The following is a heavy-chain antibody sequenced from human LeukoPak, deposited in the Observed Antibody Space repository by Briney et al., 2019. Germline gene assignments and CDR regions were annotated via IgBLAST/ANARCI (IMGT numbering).Heavy chain of an antibody. Sequence: GSSVKVSCKASGGTFIGSAFIWVRQAPGQGREWMGGIIPIFGTPNYAQKFQGRVTITADESTSTAYMELSRLRSEDTAVYYCASALGSSWYFYDYWGQGTLVTVSS. V-gene: IGHV1-69*01. J-gene: IGHJ4*02. D-gene: IGHD6-13*01. CDR1: GGTFIGSA. CDR2: IIPIFGTP. CDR3: ASALGSSWYFYDY.